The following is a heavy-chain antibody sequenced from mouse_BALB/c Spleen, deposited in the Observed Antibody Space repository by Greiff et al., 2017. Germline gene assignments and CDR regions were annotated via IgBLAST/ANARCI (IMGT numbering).Heavy chain of an antibody. J-gene: IGHJ2*01. D-gene: IGHD1-1*01. CDR2: INPYNGDT. Sequence: EVQLQQSGPELVKPGASVKISCKASGYSFTGYFMNWVMQSHGKSLEWIGRINPYNGDTFYNQKFKGKATLTVDKSSSTAHMELRSLASEDSAVYYCARGGSYYGSSYFDYWGQGTTLTVSS. CDR1: GYSFTGYF. CDR3: ARGGSYYGSSYFDY. V-gene: IGHV1-20*02.